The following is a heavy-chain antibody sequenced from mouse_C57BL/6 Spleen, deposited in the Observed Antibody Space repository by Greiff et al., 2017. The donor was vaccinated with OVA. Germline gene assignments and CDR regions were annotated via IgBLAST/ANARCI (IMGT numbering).Heavy chain of an antibody. CDR2: IYPGSGST. Sequence: QVQLQQPGAELVKPGASVKMSCKASGYTFTSYWITWVKQRPGQGLEWIGDIYPGSGSTNYNEKFKSKATLTVDTSSSTAYMQLSSLTSEDSAVYYCARWGDYDDYYAMDYWGQGTSVTVSS. CDR1: GYTFTSYW. CDR3: ARWGDYDDYYAMDY. V-gene: IGHV1-55*01. J-gene: IGHJ4*01. D-gene: IGHD2-4*01.